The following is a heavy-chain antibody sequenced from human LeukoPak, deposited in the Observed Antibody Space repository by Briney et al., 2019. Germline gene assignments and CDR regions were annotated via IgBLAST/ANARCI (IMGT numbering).Heavy chain of an antibody. CDR1: GGSISGSSYY. CDR2: VYYTGST. V-gene: IGHV4-39*07. J-gene: IGHJ5*02. Sequence: SETLSLTCTVSGGSISGSSYYWGWIRQTPGKGLEWIGHVYYTGSTYYNPSLKSRVTISVDTSKNQFSLKLSSVTAADTAVYYCARVPVNIWENWFDPWGQGTLVTVSS. CDR3: ARVPVNIWENWFDP. D-gene: IGHD1-26*01.